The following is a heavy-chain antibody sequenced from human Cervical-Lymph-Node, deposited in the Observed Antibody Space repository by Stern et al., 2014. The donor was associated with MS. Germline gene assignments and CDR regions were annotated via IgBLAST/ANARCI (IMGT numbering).Heavy chain of an antibody. CDR1: GFTFGDYY. CDR3: ARGNGFYDSGS. CDR2: ISGPSTYT. D-gene: IGHD3-3*01. J-gene: IGHJ1*01. V-gene: IGHV3-11*06. Sequence: QVQLVQSGGGLVEPGGSLRLSCAASGFTFGDYYMNWVRQAPGKGLEWVSTISGPSTYTGYADSVKGTFTISRYNTRNLLYLKMNSLRAEDTAVCYCARGNGFYDSGSGGQGTLVTVSS.